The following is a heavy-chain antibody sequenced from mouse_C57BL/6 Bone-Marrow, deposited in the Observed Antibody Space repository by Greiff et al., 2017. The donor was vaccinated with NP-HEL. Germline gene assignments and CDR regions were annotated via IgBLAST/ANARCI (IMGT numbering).Heavy chain of an antibody. CDR2: IDPSDSYT. V-gene: IGHV1-69*01. J-gene: IGHJ2*01. CDR1: GYTFTSYW. D-gene: IGHD1-1*01. Sequence: QVQLKESGAELVMPGASVKLSCKASGYTFTSYWMHWVKQRPGQGLEWIGEIDPSDSYTNYNQKFKGKSTLTVDKSSSTAYMQLSSLTSEDSAVYYCAREVPSYGSLDYWGQGTTLTVSS. CDR3: AREVPSYGSLDY.